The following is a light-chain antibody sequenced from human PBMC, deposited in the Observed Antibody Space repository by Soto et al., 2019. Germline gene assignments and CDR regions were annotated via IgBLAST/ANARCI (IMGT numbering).Light chain of an antibody. J-gene: IGLJ1*01. Sequence: QSALTQPASVSGSPGQSITISCTGTSSDIGGYNYVSWYQQHPGKAPKLMIYEVNNRPLGVSNRFSASKSGNTASLTISGLQAGDEADYYCISYTGSSTSYVFGTGTKLTVL. V-gene: IGLV2-14*01. CDR3: ISYTGSSTSYV. CDR1: SSDIGGYNY. CDR2: EVN.